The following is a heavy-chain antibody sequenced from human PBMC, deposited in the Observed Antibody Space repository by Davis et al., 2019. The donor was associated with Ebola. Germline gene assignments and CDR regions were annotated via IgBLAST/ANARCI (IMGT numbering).Heavy chain of an antibody. CDR1: GGSISSYY. CDR3: ARKYNVNWFGP. J-gene: IGHJ5*02. V-gene: IGHV4-59*08. CDR2: IYYSGST. D-gene: IGHD1-14*01. Sequence: SETLSLTCTVPGGSISSYYWSWIRQPPGKGLEWIGYIYYSGSTNYNPSLKSRVTISVDTSKNQFSLKLSSVTAADTAVYYCARKYNVNWFGPWGQGTLVTVSS.